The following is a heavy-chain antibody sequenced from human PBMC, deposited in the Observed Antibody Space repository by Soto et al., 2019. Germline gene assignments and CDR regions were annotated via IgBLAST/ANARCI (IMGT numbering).Heavy chain of an antibody. CDR2: IYYSGNT. CDR3: ARDPAP. J-gene: IGHJ5*02. V-gene: IGHV4-30-4*01. Sequence: PSETLSLTCTVSGDSISSGDYYWSWIRQPPGKGLEWIGCIYYSGNTYYNPSLKRRFSISVDTSKNQFSLKLTSVTAADTAVYYCARDPAPWGQGTLVTVSS. CDR1: GDSISSGDYY.